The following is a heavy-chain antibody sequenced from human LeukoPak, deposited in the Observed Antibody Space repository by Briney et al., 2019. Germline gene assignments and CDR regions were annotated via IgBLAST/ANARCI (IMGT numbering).Heavy chain of an antibody. CDR2: IYYSGST. Sequence: PSETLSLTCTVSGGSISSYYWSWIRQPPGKGLEWIGYIYYSGSTNYNPSLKSRVTISVDTSKNQFSLKLSSVTAADTAVYYCARFRSVEWLSGNDYMDVWGKGTTVTVSS. J-gene: IGHJ6*03. CDR1: GGSISSYY. CDR3: ARFRSVEWLSGNDYMDV. D-gene: IGHD3-3*01. V-gene: IGHV4-59*01.